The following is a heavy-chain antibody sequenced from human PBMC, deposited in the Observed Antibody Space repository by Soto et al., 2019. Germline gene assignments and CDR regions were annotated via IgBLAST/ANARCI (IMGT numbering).Heavy chain of an antibody. V-gene: IGHV5-51*01. CDR1: GYNXKNWW. J-gene: IGHJ3*01. CDR2: IYPADSDT. CDR3: ARSREYSFGYKSPFDV. D-gene: IGHD5-18*01. Sequence: GESLKISCEASGYNXKNWWIVWVRQMPGKGLECMGIIYPADSDTRYSPSFQGQVTISADKSISTAYLQWNSLKASDTAIYYCARSREYSFGYKSPFDVWGQGTTVT.